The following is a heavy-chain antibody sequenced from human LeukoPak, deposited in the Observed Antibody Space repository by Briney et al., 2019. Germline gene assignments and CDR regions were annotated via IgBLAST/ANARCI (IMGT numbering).Heavy chain of an antibody. D-gene: IGHD5-12*01. CDR3: ARGLGYSGYVD. CDR2: IYTSGST. J-gene: IGHJ4*02. V-gene: IGHV4-4*07. CDR1: GGSFTSYY. Sequence: PSETLSLTCTVSGGSFTSYYWNWIRQPASHELGWIGRIYTSGSTNYNPSLKSRVTMSVDTSKNQFSLRLNSMTAADTAVYYCARGLGYSGYVDWGQGTLATVSS.